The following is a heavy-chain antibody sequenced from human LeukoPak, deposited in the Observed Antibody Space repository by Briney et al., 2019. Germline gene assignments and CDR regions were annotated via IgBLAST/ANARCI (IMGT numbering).Heavy chain of an antibody. Sequence: GASVKVSCKASGGTFSSYAISWVRQAPGQGLEWMGGIIPIFGTANYAQKFQGRVTITADESTSTAYMELSSLRSEDTAVYYCAYSSSRYYYMDVWGKGTTVTVSS. J-gene: IGHJ6*03. V-gene: IGHV1-69*13. CDR3: AYSSSRYYYMDV. D-gene: IGHD6-6*01. CDR2: IIPIFGTA. CDR1: GGTFSSYA.